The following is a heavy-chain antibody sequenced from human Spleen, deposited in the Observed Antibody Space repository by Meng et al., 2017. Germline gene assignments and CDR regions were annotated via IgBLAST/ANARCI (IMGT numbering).Heavy chain of an antibody. D-gene: IGHD3-10*01. J-gene: IGHJ4*02. CDR1: GGSITVSSHY. V-gene: IGHV4-39*07. Sequence: SETLSLTCIVSGGSITVSSHYWGWIRQPPGKGLEWIGSIYYSGSTYYNPSLKSRVTKSVDTSKNQFSLKLSSVTAADTAVYYCARDNFRRGPGYWGQGTRVTVSS. CDR2: IYYSGST. CDR3: ARDNFRRGPGY.